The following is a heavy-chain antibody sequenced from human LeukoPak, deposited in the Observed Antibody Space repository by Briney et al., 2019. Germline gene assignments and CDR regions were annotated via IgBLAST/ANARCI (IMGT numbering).Heavy chain of an antibody. CDR3: AKPGRNSEYSYDPWYFDL. V-gene: IGHV3-30*18. D-gene: IGHD5-18*01. CDR1: GFTFSSYG. J-gene: IGHJ2*01. CDR2: ISYDGSNK. Sequence: GRSLRLSCAASGFTFSSYGMNWVRQAPGKGLEWVAIISYDGSNKYYADSVKGRFTISRDNSKNTLYLQMNSLRAEDTAVYYCAKPGRNSEYSYDPWYFDLWGRGTLVTGSS.